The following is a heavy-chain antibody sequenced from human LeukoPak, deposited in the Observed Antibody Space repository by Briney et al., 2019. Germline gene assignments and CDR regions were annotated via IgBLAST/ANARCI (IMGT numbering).Heavy chain of an antibody. V-gene: IGHV4-34*01. J-gene: IGHJ5*02. CDR2: INHSGST. D-gene: IGHD4-17*01. CDR3: AREHGDYVGWFDP. Sequence: PSETLSLTCAVDGGSFSGYYWNWIRQPPGKGLEWIGEINHSGSTNYNPSLKSRVTMSVDTSKNQFSLKLSSVTAADTAVYYCAREHGDYVGWFDPWGQGTLVTVPS. CDR1: GGSFSGYY.